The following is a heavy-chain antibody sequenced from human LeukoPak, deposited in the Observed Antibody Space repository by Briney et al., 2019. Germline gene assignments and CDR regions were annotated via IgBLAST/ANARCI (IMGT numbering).Heavy chain of an antibody. CDR2: IYYSGST. D-gene: IGHD6-13*01. V-gene: IGHV4-59*01. J-gene: IGHJ6*03. Sequence: PSETLSLTCTVSGGSISSYYWSWIRQPPGKGLEWIGYIYYSGSTNYNPSLKSRVTMSVDTSKNQFSLKLSSVTAADTAVYYCARVAPQQGTDDYYYYMDVWGKGTTVTVSS. CDR3: ARVAPQQGTDDYYYYMDV. CDR1: GGSISSYY.